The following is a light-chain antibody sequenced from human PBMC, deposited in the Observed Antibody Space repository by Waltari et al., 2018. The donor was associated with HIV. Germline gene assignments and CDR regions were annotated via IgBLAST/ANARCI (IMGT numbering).Light chain of an antibody. CDR3: QQFIFWPFS. Sequence: EIVMTQSPATLSVSLGERAPLSCRASQSVSSNLAWYQPKPGQAPRLIIYGASTRAAGIPARFSGSGSGTEFTLTISSLQSEDCAVYYCQQFIFWPFSFGQGTKLEIK. V-gene: IGKV3-15*01. CDR2: GAS. J-gene: IGKJ2*03. CDR1: QSVSSN.